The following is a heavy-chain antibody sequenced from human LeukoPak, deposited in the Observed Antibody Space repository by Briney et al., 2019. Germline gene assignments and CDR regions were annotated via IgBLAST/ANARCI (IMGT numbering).Heavy chain of an antibody. D-gene: IGHD6-19*01. CDR2: ISGSGGST. Sequence: SGGSLSLSCAASGFTFSSYAMSWVRQAPGKGLEWVSAISGSGGSTYYADSVKGRFTISRDNPKNTLYLQMNSLRAEDTAVYYCLAGTERIDYWGQGTLVTVSS. J-gene: IGHJ4*02. CDR1: GFTFSSYA. V-gene: IGHV3-23*01. CDR3: LAGTERIDY.